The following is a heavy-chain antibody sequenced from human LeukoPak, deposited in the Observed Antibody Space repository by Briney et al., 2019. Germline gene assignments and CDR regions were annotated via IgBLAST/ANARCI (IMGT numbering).Heavy chain of an antibody. CDR1: GGSISSSRYY. Sequence: SETLSLTCSISGGSISSSRYYWGWIRQPPGKGLEWIGSIYYSGSTYYNPSLKSRVTISVDASKNQFSLKLSSVTAADTAVYYCARPSGWSYYFYYWGQGTLVTVSS. CDR2: IYYSGST. D-gene: IGHD6-19*01. CDR3: ARPSGWSYYFYY. J-gene: IGHJ4*02. V-gene: IGHV4-39*07.